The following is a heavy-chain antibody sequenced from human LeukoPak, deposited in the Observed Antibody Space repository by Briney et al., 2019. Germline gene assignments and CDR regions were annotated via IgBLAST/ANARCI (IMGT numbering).Heavy chain of an antibody. CDR2: IYHSGST. D-gene: IGHD5-18*01. CDR3: ASRGYSYGWYYYYMDV. CDR1: GVSISSSNW. Sequence: SSGTLSLTCAVSGVSISSSNWWSWVRQPPGKGLEWIGEIYHSGSTNYNPSLKSRVTISVDTSKNQFSLKLSSVTAADTAVYYCASRGYSYGWYYYYMDVWGKGTTVTVSS. V-gene: IGHV4-4*02. J-gene: IGHJ6*03.